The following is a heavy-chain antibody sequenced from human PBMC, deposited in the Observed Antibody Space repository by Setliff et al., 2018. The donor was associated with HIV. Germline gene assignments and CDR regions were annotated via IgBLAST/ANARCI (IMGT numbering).Heavy chain of an antibody. CDR1: GYTFTSYP. CDR2: INAGNGNT. V-gene: IGHV1-3*01. Sequence: ASVKVSCKASGYTFTSYPLHWVRQAPGQRLEWMGWINAGNGNTKYSQKFQGRVTITRDTSASTAYMELRSLRSDDTAIYYCARGGGGWTSYDYWGQGTLVTVSS. J-gene: IGHJ4*02. CDR3: ARGGGGWTSYDY. D-gene: IGHD6-19*01.